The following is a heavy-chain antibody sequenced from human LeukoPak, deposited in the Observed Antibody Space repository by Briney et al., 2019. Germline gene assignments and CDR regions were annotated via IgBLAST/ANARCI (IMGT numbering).Heavy chain of an antibody. V-gene: IGHV3-23*01. J-gene: IGHJ4*02. CDR2: ISGSGGST. D-gene: IGHD5-12*01. CDR1: GFTFSSYA. Sequence: PGGSLRLSCAASGFTFSSYAMSWVRQAPGKGLGWVSAISGSGGSTYYADSVKGRFTISRDNSKNTLYLQMNSLRAEDTAVYYCAKGGGYSGYEIFDYWGQGTLVTVSS. CDR3: AKGGGYSGYEIFDY.